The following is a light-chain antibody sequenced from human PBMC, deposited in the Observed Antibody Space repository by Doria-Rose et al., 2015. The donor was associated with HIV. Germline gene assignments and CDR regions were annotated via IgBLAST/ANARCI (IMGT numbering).Light chain of an antibody. CDR1: QSFSSTY. CDR2: DGS. Sequence: TQSPGTLSLSPGARATLSCRASQSFSSTYLAWYQQKPVQAPSLLIYDGSTRATGISDRFSASGPGTDFTHTINSLEPEDFALYYCRQYGTAWTFVQGTKVEI. V-gene: IGKV3-20*01. CDR3: RQYGTAWT. J-gene: IGKJ1*01.